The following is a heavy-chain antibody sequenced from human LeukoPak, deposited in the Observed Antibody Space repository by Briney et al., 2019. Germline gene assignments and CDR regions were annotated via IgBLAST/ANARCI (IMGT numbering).Heavy chain of an antibody. CDR3: ARWGFGELLYGNDY. CDR2: ISYDGSNK. CDR1: GFIFSDYG. Sequence: GRSLRLSCAASGFIFSDYGMHWVRQAPGKGLEWVAVISYDGSNKYYADSVKGRFTISRDNSKNTLYLQMNSLRAEDTAVYYCARWGFGELLYGNDYWGQGTLVTVSS. J-gene: IGHJ4*02. D-gene: IGHD3-10*01. V-gene: IGHV3-30*19.